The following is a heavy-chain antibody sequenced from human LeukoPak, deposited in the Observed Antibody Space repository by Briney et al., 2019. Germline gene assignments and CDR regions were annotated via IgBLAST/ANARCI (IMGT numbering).Heavy chain of an antibody. V-gene: IGHV3-30-3*01. CDR2: ISYDGSNK. CDR1: GFTFSSYA. CDR3: ARAGDY. J-gene: IGHJ4*02. Sequence: GGSLRLSCAASGFTFSSYAMHWVRQAPGKGLEWVAVISYDGSNKYYADSVKGRFTISRDNSKNTLYLQMNSLRAEDTAVYYCARAGDYWGQGTLVTVSS.